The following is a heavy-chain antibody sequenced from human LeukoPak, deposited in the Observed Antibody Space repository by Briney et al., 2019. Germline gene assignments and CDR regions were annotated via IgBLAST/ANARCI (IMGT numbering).Heavy chain of an antibody. CDR3: ARVGPAGYCSGGSCSIDY. J-gene: IGHJ4*02. Sequence: ASVKVSCKASGYTFTGYYMHWVRQAPGQGLEWMGWINPNSGGTNYAQKFQGRATMTRDTSISTAYMELSRLRSDDTAVYYCARVGPAGYCSGGSCSIDYWGQGTLVTVSS. CDR2: INPNSGGT. D-gene: IGHD2-15*01. V-gene: IGHV1-2*02. CDR1: GYTFTGYY.